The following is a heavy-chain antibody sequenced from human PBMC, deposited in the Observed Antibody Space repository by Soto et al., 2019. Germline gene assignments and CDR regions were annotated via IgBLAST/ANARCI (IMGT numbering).Heavy chain of an antibody. J-gene: IGHJ4*02. CDR2: ISASGGST. Sequence: GSLRPSCQAYGFTFGSLTMGWVRQPPGKGLEWVSIISASGGSTYYADSVKGRFTISSDNSKNTLYLQMNSLRAEDTAVYFCAKDPSLLVIVTFDYWGQGTLVTVSS. CDR3: AKDPSLLVIVTFDY. CDR1: GFTFGSLT. D-gene: IGHD2-2*01. V-gene: IGHV3-23*01.